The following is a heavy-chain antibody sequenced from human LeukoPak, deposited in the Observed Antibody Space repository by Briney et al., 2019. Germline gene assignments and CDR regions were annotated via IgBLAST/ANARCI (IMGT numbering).Heavy chain of an antibody. V-gene: IGHV3-23*01. CDR1: GFTFSSYA. Sequence: PGGSLRLSCAASGFTFSSYAMSWVRQAPGKGLEWVSAISGSGGSTYYADSVKGRFTISRDNSKNTLYLQMNSLRAEDTAVYYCAKEQALRYFDWLFHDYFDYWGQGTLVTVSS. CDR3: AKEQALRYFDWLFHDYFDY. D-gene: IGHD3-9*01. CDR2: ISGSGGST. J-gene: IGHJ4*02.